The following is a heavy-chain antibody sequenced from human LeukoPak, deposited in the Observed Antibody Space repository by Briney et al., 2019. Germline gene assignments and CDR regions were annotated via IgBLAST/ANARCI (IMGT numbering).Heavy chain of an antibody. CDR1: GLTFSNYR. Sequence: GSLRLSCAASGLTFSNYRMNWVRQAPGKGLEWVSSISGVSTYMYYVDSVMGRFTISRDNANNSLYLHMNSLRAEDTAVYYCAREGLDYYDSSGYLHGAFDIWGQGTMVTVSS. V-gene: IGHV3-21*01. J-gene: IGHJ3*02. CDR2: ISGVSTYM. D-gene: IGHD3-22*01. CDR3: AREGLDYYDSSGYLHGAFDI.